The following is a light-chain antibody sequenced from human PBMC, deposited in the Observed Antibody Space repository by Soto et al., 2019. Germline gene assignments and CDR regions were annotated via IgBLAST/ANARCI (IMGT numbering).Light chain of an antibody. CDR3: AAWDDSLNAWA. Sequence: QAVVTQPPSASGTPGQRVTISCSGSSSNIGRNTVKWYRQLPGTATKLLIGSSDQRPSGVPDRFSGSQSGTSASLAISGLQSEDEADYICAAWDDSLNAWAFGGGTKLTVL. J-gene: IGLJ3*02. CDR1: SSNIGRNT. V-gene: IGLV1-44*01. CDR2: SSD.